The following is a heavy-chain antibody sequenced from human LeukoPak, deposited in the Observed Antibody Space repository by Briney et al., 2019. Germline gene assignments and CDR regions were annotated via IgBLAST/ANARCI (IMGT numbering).Heavy chain of an antibody. CDR3: ARGTQGVVRGSIGY. D-gene: IGHD3-10*01. CDR2: MNPNSGNT. Sequence: ASVKVSCKASGYTFTSYEINWVRQATGQGLEWVGWMNPNSGNTGYAQKFQGRVTMTRNTSISTAYMELSSLRSEDTAVYYCARGTQGVVRGSIGYWGQGTLVTVSS. V-gene: IGHV1-8*01. CDR1: GYTFTSYE. J-gene: IGHJ4*02.